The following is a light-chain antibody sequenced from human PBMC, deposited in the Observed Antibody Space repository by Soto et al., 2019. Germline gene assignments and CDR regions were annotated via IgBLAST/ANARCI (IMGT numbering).Light chain of an antibody. CDR3: AAWDDSLNGAV. CDR1: SSNIGSNY. Sequence: QSVLTQPPSASGTPGQRVTISCSGSSSNIGSNYVYWYHQLPGTAPKLVIYTNNQRPSGVPDRFSGSKSGTSASLGISGLQSEDEAHYYCAAWDDSLNGAVFGGGTQLTVL. V-gene: IGLV1-44*01. J-gene: IGLJ7*01. CDR2: TNN.